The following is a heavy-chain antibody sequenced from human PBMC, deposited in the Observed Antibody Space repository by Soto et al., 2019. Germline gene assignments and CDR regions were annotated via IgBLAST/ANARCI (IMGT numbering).Heavy chain of an antibody. D-gene: IGHD2-15*01. CDR1: GFTFSDYY. V-gene: IGHV3-11*01. J-gene: IGHJ6*03. CDR2: ISSSGSTI. CDR3: ARMVVVVVAATVVEPRYYYYYMDV. Sequence: GGSLRLSCAASGFTFSDYYMSWIRQAPGKGLEWVSYISSSGSTIYYADSVKGRFTISRDNAKNSLYLEMNSLRAEDTAVYYWARMVVVVVAATVVEPRYYYYYMDVWGKGTTVTVSS.